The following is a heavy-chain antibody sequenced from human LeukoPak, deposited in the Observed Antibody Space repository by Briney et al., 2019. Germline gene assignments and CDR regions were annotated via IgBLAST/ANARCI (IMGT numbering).Heavy chain of an antibody. CDR1: GFTFSTYA. Sequence: GGSLRLSCAASGFTFSTYAMSWVRQAPGKGLEGVSAISGSGGSTYYADSVKGRFTISRDNSKNTLYLQMNSLRAEDTAVYYCAKALGWTGFVPYFDYWGQGTLVTVSS. J-gene: IGHJ4*02. V-gene: IGHV3-23*01. CDR3: AKALGWTGFVPYFDY. CDR2: ISGSGGST. D-gene: IGHD1-14*01.